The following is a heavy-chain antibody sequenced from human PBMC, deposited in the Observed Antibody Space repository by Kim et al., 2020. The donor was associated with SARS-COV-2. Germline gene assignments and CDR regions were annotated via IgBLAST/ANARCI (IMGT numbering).Heavy chain of an antibody. D-gene: IGHD6-13*01. CDR3: ARGPSSWSQR. CDR2: ISYDGSNK. J-gene: IGHJ4*02. Sequence: GGSLRLSCAASGFTFSSYAMHWVRQAPGKGLEWVAVISYDGSNKYYADSVKGRFTISRDNSKNTLYLQMNSLRAEDTAVYYCARGPSSWSQRWGQGTLVT. V-gene: IGHV3-30*04. CDR1: GFTFSSYA.